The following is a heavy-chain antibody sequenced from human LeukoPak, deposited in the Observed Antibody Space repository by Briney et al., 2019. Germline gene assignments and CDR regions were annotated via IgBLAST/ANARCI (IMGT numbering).Heavy chain of an antibody. CDR2: FDPEDGET. D-gene: IGHD2-21*01. V-gene: IGHV1-24*01. CDR3: ATVMFVIPIAVRDSLYGMDV. Sequence: ASVKVSCKVSGYTLTELSMHWVRQAPGKGLEWMGGFDPEDGETIYAQKFQGRVTMTEDTPTDTAYMELSSLRSEDTAVYYCATVMFVIPIAVRDSLYGMDVWGQGTTVTVSS. CDR1: GYTLTELS. J-gene: IGHJ6*02.